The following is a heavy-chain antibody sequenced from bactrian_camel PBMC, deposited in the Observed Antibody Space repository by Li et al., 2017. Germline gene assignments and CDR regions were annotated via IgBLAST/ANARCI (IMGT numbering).Heavy chain of an antibody. CDR1: GFTFSTSA. J-gene: IGHJ4*01. CDR2: INRDGGA. Sequence: VQLVESGGGSVQSGGSLRLSCAASGFTFSTSAMSWVRQAPGKGLEWVAAINRDGGASYAGSVKGRFTISRDVAKNTLYLQMNSLKPEDTAVYYCAAAPVQGFGPRGEYWGQGTQVTVS. D-gene: IGHD7*01. V-gene: IGHV3S31*01. CDR3: AAAPVQGFGPRGEY.